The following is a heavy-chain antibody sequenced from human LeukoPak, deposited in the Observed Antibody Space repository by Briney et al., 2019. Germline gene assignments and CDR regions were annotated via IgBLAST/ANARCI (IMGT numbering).Heavy chain of an antibody. V-gene: IGHV1-2*02. CDR1: GYIFTDYY. J-gene: IGHJ4*02. Sequence: ASVKVSCKASGYIFTDYYIHWVRQAPGQGLEWMGFINPQSVYAGYLQKFQGRVTVTTDTAIITAYRELSTLGSDDTAFYYRSSDLTNPRYFNYWGQGTLVIVSS. CDR3: SSDLTNPRYFNY. CDR2: INPQSVYA. D-gene: IGHD4/OR15-4a*01.